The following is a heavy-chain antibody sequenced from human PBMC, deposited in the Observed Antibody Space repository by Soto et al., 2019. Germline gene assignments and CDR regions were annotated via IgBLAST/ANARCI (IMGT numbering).Heavy chain of an antibody. J-gene: IGHJ4*02. CDR2: INHSGST. V-gene: IGHV4-34*01. D-gene: IGHD4-17*01. Sequence: SETLSLTCAVYGGSFSGYYWSWILQPPGKGLEWIGEINHSGSTNYNPSLKSRVTISVDTSKNQFSLKLSSVTAADTAVYYCARVSSTVTSYYFDYWGQGTLVTVSS. CDR3: ARVSSTVTSYYFDY. CDR1: GGSFSGYY.